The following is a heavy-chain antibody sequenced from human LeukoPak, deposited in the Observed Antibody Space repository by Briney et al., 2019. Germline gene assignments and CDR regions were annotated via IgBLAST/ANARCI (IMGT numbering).Heavy chain of an antibody. CDR1: GFTFSSYA. Sequence: GGSLRLSCAASGFTFSSYAMHWVRQAPGKGLEWVAVISYDGSNKYYADSVKGRFTISRDNSKNTLYLRMNSLRAEDTAVYYCARGSIRYYFDYWGQGTLVTVSS. D-gene: IGHD2-21*01. CDR2: ISYDGSNK. CDR3: ARGSIRYYFDY. V-gene: IGHV3-30-3*01. J-gene: IGHJ4*02.